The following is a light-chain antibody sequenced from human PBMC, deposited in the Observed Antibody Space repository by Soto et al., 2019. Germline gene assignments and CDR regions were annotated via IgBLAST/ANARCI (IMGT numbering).Light chain of an antibody. Sequence: VVTQEPSLTVSPGGTVTLTCASSTGAVTSGYYPNWFQQKPGQAPRALIYSTIHKHSRTPARFSGSLLGGKAALTLSGVQPEDEAEYYCLLYFGGAHVVFGGGTKVTVL. V-gene: IGLV7-43*01. CDR1: TGAVTSGYY. J-gene: IGLJ2*01. CDR2: STI. CDR3: LLYFGGAHVV.